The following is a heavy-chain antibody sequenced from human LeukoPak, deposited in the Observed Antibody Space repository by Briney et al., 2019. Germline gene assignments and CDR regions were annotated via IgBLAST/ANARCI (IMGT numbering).Heavy chain of an antibody. CDR1: GASFSGFY. J-gene: IGHJ4*02. CDR2: INHFGST. V-gene: IGHV4-34*01. Sequence: SETLSLTCAVSGASFSGFYWSWIRQAPGKGLEWLGEINHFGSTRYNPSLQSRVAISVDRSKGQFSLRLGSVTAADTAVYYCARRQNLIAKPVLNWVDYWGQGTLVTVTS. CDR3: ARRQNLIAKPVLNWVDY. D-gene: IGHD2/OR15-2a*01.